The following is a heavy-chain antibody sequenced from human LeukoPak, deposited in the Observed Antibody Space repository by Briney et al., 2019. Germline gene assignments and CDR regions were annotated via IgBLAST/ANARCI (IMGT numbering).Heavy chain of an antibody. Sequence: SSETLSLTCTVSGGSISSGGYYWSWIRQHPGKGLEWIGYIYYSGSTYYNPSLKSRVTISVDTSKNQFSLKLSSVTAADTAVYYCAREDDSSGYYARWGQGTLVTVSS. CDR1: GGSISSGGYY. CDR3: AREDDSSGYYAR. CDR2: IYYSGST. V-gene: IGHV4-31*03. D-gene: IGHD3-22*01. J-gene: IGHJ4*02.